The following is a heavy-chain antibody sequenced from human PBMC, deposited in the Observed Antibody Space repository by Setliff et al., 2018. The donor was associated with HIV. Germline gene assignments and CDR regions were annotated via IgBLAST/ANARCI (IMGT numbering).Heavy chain of an antibody. D-gene: IGHD3-10*01. J-gene: IGHJ4*02. CDR3: AKAGSNYFDY. Sequence: GGSLRLSCAASGFTFSSAWMGWVRQAPAKGLEWVANISPDGSSAYYADSVKGRFTISRDNSKNSLFLQMHSLKTEDTALYYCAKAGSNYFDYWGQGTLVTVSS. CDR1: GFTFSSAW. V-gene: IGHV3-7*01. CDR2: ISPDGSSA.